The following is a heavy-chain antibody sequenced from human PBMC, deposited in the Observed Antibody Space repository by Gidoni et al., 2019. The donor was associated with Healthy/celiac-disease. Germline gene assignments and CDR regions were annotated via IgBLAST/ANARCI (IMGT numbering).Heavy chain of an antibody. CDR3: AKDVYIWFGELYRPADY. CDR1: GFNFSSHA. D-gene: IGHD3-10*01. Sequence: EVQLLESGGGLVQPGGSLSLSCAAFGFNFSSHAMSWVRQAPGKGLGWVSSISGSGGSTYYADSVKGRFTISRDNSKNTLYLQMNNLRAEDTAVYYCAKDVYIWFGELYRPADYWGQGTLVTVSS. V-gene: IGHV3-23*01. CDR2: ISGSGGST. J-gene: IGHJ4*02.